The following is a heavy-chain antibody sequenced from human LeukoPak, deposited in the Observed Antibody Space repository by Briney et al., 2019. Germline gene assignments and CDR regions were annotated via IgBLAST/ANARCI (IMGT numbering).Heavy chain of an antibody. CDR3: ARLIVGAIYRVGGDAFDI. CDR2: VAYDGSSK. Sequence: PGGSLRLSCAASGFTFRSYALHWVRQAPGKGLEWVAFVAYDGSSKYYADSVKGRFTISRDNSKNTLYLQMNSLRAEDTAAYYCARLIVGAIYRVGGDAFDIWGQGTMVTVSS. D-gene: IGHD1-26*01. J-gene: IGHJ3*02. V-gene: IGHV3-30*04. CDR1: GFTFRSYA.